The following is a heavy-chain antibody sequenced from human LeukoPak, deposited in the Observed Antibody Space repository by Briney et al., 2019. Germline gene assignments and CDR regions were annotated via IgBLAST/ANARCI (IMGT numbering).Heavy chain of an antibody. D-gene: IGHD3-22*01. Sequence: GASVKVSCKASGYTFTSYAMHWVRQAPGHRLEWMGWINAGNGNTKYSQKFQGRVTITRDTSASTAYMELSSLRSEDTAVYYCARGGLMIVELFDYWGQGTLVTVSS. V-gene: IGHV1-3*01. CDR2: INAGNGNT. J-gene: IGHJ4*02. CDR3: ARGGLMIVELFDY. CDR1: GYTFTSYA.